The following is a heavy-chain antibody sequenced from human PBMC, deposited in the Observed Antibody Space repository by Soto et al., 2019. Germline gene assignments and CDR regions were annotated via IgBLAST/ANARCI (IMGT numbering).Heavy chain of an antibody. CDR1: GGTFSSYS. J-gene: IGHJ6*02. V-gene: IGHV1-69*18. Sequence: QVQLVQSGAEVKTPGSSVKVSCKASGGTFSSYSINWVRQAPGQGLEWMGRLIPMFGTTDYAQRFQGSVTFTADESTRTASMEATNLTSEDTAVYYCARAVVLTFTRFYDMDVWGQGTTVTVAS. CDR3: ARAVVLTFTRFYDMDV. D-gene: IGHD3-9*01. CDR2: LIPMFGTT.